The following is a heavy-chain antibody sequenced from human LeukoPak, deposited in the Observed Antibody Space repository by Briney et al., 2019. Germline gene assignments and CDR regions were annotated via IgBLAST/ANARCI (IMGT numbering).Heavy chain of an antibody. CDR1: GGTFSSYT. J-gene: IGHJ5*02. CDR2: IIPILDIA. Sequence: ASVKVSCKASGGTFSSYTISWVRQAPGQGLEWMGRIIPILDIANYAQKFQGRVTITADKSTSTAYMELSSLRSEDTAMYYGARSDGYGYNWFDPWGQGTLVTVSS. V-gene: IGHV1-69*02. CDR3: ARSDGYGYNWFDP. D-gene: IGHD5-18*01.